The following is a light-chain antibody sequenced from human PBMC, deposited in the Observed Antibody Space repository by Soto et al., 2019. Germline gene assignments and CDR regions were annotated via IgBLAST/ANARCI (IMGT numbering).Light chain of an antibody. CDR2: DAV. CDR1: QTVTSSY. Sequence: VLTQSPGSLSLSPGERATVSCRASQTVTSSYLAWYQQRPGQAPQLLIYDAVKRATGIPDRFSGSESGRDYTLTISRLDPEDSAVYYCQQYGDSITFGGGTK. J-gene: IGKJ4*01. CDR3: QQYGDSIT. V-gene: IGKV3-20*01.